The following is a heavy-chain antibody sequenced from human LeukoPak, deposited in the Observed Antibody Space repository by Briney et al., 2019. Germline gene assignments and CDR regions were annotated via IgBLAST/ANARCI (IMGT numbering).Heavy chain of an antibody. V-gene: IGHV5-51*01. CDR1: GYRFTSYW. J-gene: IGHJ5*02. CDR3: ARRVRARSSSLGDWFDP. D-gene: IGHD6-6*01. CDR2: IYPGDSDT. Sequence: GESLKISCKGSGYRFTSYWISWVRQMPGKGLEWMGIIYPGDSDTRYSPSFQGHVTISADKSISTAYLQWSSLKASDTAMYYCARRVRARSSSLGDWFDPWGQGTLVTVSS.